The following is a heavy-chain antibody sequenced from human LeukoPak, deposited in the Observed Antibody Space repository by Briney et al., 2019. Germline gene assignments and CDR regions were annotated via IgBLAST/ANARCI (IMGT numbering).Heavy chain of an antibody. Sequence: GGSLRLSCAASGFTFSSYAMSWVRQAPGKGLEWVSAISGSGGSTYYADSVKCRFTISRDNSKNTLYLQMNSLRAEDTAVYYCANFVGATPDAFDICGQGTMVTVSS. CDR3: ANFVGATPDAFDI. V-gene: IGHV3-23*01. J-gene: IGHJ3*02. CDR2: ISGSGGST. D-gene: IGHD1-26*01. CDR1: GFTFSSYA.